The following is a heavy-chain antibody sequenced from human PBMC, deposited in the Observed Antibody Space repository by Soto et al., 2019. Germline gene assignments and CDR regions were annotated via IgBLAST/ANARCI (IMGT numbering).Heavy chain of an antibody. V-gene: IGHV3-11*06. Sequence: PGGSLRLSCAASGFTFSDYYMSWIRQAPGKGLEWVSYISSSSSYTNYADSVKGRFTISRDNAKNSLYLQMNSLRAEDTAVYYCAREVHYYDSSGYSVAVAFDYWGQGTLVTVSS. J-gene: IGHJ4*02. CDR2: ISSSSSYT. D-gene: IGHD3-22*01. CDR3: AREVHYYDSSGYSVAVAFDY. CDR1: GFTFSDYY.